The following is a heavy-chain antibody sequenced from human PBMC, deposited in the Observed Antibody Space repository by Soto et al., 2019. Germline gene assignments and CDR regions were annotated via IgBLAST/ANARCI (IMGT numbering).Heavy chain of an antibody. D-gene: IGHD3-3*01. J-gene: IGHJ6*02. V-gene: IGHV4-61*01. CDR2: IYYTGST. CDR3: ASLQFFDFWSGPGPMDV. Sequence: QVQLQESGPGLVKPSETLSLTCTVSDGSVGSGSHQWSWIRQSPGKGLEWIGYIYYTGSTNYNPYTKSRGTISVDTSKNQFSLKLTSVTAADTALYFCASLQFFDFWSGPGPMDVWGQGTTVTVSS. CDR1: DGSVGSGSHQ.